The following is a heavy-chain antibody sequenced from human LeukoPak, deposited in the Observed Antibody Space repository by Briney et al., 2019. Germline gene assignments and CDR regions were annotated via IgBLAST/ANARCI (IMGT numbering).Heavy chain of an antibody. Sequence: GESLKISCKGSGYSFTSYWIGWVRQMPGKGLEWMGIIYPGDSDTRYSPSFQGQVTISADKSISTAYLQWSSLKASDTAMYYCATHPIAADYGLTLVVFDYWGQGTLVTVSS. V-gene: IGHV5-51*01. CDR2: IYPGDSDT. CDR3: ATHPIAADYGLTLVVFDY. CDR1: GYSFTSYW. D-gene: IGHD6-13*01. J-gene: IGHJ4*02.